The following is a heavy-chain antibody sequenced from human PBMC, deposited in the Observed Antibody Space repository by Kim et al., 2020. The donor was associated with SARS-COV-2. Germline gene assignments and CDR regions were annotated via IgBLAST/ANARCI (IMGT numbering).Heavy chain of an antibody. Sequence: SETLSLTCAVADHSTSSGYYWGWIRQPPGKGPEWIGSIHQSGITYYNPSLKSRVFISIDTSKNQFSLRLNSVTAADTAVYYCTSKYYYDSSGYYYADWWGQGTLVTVPS. CDR2: IHQSGIT. CDR1: DHSTSSGYY. J-gene: IGHJ4*02. V-gene: IGHV4-38-2*01. D-gene: IGHD3-22*01. CDR3: TSKYYYDSSGYYYADW.